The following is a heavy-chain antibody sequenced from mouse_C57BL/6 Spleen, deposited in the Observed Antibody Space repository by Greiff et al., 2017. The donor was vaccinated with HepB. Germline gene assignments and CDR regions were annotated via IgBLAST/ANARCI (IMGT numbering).Heavy chain of an antibody. D-gene: IGHD1-1*01. CDR2: IYPGSGST. CDR3: ARGDYGHFDY. J-gene: IGHJ2*01. V-gene: IGHV1-55*01. CDR1: GHSFTSYW. Sequence: VQLQQPGAELVKPGASVKMSCKASGHSFTSYWITWVKQRPGQGLEWNGDIYPGSGSTYYNEKFKSKATMTVDTSSSTAHMQLSSLTSEDSAVYYCARGDYGHFDYWGQGTTLTVSS.